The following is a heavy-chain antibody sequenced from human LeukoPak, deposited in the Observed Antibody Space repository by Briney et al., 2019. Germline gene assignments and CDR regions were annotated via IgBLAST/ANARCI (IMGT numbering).Heavy chain of an antibody. D-gene: IGHD4-17*01. CDR2: IIPIFGTA. CDR1: GGTFSSYA. J-gene: IGHJ5*02. Sequence: SVRVSCKASGGTFSSYAISWVRQAPGQGLEWVGGIIPIFGTANYAQKFQGRVTITADKSTSTAYMELSSLRSEDTAVYYCARETTVTPNCFHPWGQGTLVTVSS. V-gene: IGHV1-69*06. CDR3: ARETTVTPNCFHP.